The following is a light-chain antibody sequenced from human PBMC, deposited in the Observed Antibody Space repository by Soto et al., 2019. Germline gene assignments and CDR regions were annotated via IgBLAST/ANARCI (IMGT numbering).Light chain of an antibody. CDR1: QSVSSN. Sequence: EVVMTQSPATLSVSPGDRATLSCRASQSVSSNLAWYQQKPGQAPRLLIYDASTRATGIPARFSGSGSGTEFTLTISSLQSEDFAVYYCQQYNNWPVYTFGQGTKLEIK. CDR3: QQYNNWPVYT. CDR2: DAS. J-gene: IGKJ2*01. V-gene: IGKV3-15*01.